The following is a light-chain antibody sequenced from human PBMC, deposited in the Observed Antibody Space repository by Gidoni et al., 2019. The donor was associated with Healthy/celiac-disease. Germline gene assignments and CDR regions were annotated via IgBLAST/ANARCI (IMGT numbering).Light chain of an antibody. CDR2: EVS. CDR1: SSDVGGYNY. Sequence: QSALTQPASVSGSPGQSITISCTGTSSDVGGYNYVSWYQQHPGKAPKLMIYEVSKRPSGVPDRFSGSKSGNTASLTISGLQAEDEADYYCSSYTSSSTPVFGTGTKVTVL. J-gene: IGLJ1*01. V-gene: IGLV2-14*01. CDR3: SSYTSSSTPV.